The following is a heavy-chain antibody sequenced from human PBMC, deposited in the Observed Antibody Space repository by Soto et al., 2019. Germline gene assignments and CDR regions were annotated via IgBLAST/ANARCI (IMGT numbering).Heavy chain of an antibody. J-gene: IGHJ4*02. CDR1: GGSISSGGYS. Sequence: QLQLQESRSGLVKPSQTLSLTCAGSGGSISSGGYSWRWIRQPPGKGLEWIGYIYHSESTYYNPSLKGRVTISVDRSKNQVSLKLSSVTAADTAVYYCARGMTTATTFDYWGQGTLVTVSS. V-gene: IGHV4-30-2*01. D-gene: IGHD4-17*01. CDR3: ARGMTTATTFDY. CDR2: IYHSEST.